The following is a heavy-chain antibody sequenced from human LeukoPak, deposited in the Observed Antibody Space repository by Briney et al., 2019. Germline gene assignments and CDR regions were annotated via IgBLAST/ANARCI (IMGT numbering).Heavy chain of an antibody. CDR1: GGSISSYY. V-gene: IGHV4-59*01. CDR3: ARGSDYDFWSAYLFDY. J-gene: IGHJ4*02. D-gene: IGHD3-3*01. CDR2: IYYSGST. Sequence: SETPSLTCTVSGGSISSYYWSWIRQPPGKGLEWIGYIYYSGSTNYNPSLKSRVTISVDTSKNQFSLKLSSVTAADTAVYYCARGSDYDFWSAYLFDYWGQGTLVTVSS.